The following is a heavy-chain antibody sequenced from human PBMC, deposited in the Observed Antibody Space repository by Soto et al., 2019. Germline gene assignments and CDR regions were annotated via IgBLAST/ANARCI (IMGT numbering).Heavy chain of an antibody. CDR1: GYPVTAYY. J-gene: IGHJ3*02. CDR3: ARGGGVGVAGSAAFDM. CDR2: INPATGAA. D-gene: IGHD3-3*01. V-gene: IGHV1-2*02. Sequence: QLHLVQSGAVVKKPGASVTVSCSASGYPVTAYYMHWVRQAPGRGREWMGGINPATGAAKYTQTFQGRGTMTKDTSTSTVFMELGGLTSEDTAVFYCARGGGVGVAGSAAFDMWGQGTLVTVSS.